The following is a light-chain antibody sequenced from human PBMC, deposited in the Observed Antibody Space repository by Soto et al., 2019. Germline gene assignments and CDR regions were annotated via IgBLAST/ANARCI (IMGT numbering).Light chain of an antibody. J-gene: IGLJ1*01. V-gene: IGLV2-11*01. CDR2: DVS. CDR1: SSDVGGYNY. Sequence: QSVLTQPRSVSGSPGQSVTISCTGTSSDVGGYNYVSWYQQHPGKAPKVMIYDVSKRPSGVPDRFSGSKSGNTASLTISGLQVEVGVDYYCCSCAGSPYVLETGTRVTVL. CDR3: CSCAGSPYV.